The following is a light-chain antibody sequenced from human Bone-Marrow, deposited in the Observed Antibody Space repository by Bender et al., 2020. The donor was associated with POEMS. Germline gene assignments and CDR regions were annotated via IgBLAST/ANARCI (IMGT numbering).Light chain of an antibody. J-gene: IGLJ1*01. CDR1: SSDIRRYDR. Sequence: QSALTQPPSVSGSPGQSVTISCTGSSSDIRRYDRVSWYQQAPGTAPKLIIFEVNNRPSGVPHRFSGSKSGNTASLTISGLQAEDEAEYYCSSYRRSSAPYVFGSGTKVTVL. CDR2: EVN. CDR3: SSYRRSSAPYV. V-gene: IGLV2-18*02.